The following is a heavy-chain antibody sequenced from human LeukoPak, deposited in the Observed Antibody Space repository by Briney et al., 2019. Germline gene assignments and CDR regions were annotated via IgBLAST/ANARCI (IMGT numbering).Heavy chain of an antibody. J-gene: IGHJ4*02. CDR2: INSDGSST. D-gene: IGHD2-2*01. Sequence: GGSLRLSCAASGFTFSSYAMSWVRHAPGKGLVWVSRINSDGSSTSYADSVKGRFTISRDNAKNTLYLQMNSLRAEDTAVYYCARLSTTSSPFDYWGQGTLVTVSS. CDR1: GFTFSSYA. CDR3: ARLSTTSSPFDY. V-gene: IGHV3-74*01.